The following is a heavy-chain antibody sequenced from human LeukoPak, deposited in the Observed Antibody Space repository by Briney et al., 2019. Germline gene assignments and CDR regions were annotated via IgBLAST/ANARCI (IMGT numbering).Heavy chain of an antibody. V-gene: IGHV3-7*01. J-gene: IGHJ4*02. CDR2: IKQDESEK. CDR1: GFTFSSYW. D-gene: IGHD2-2*01. CDR3: AREDIVVVPAAFDY. Sequence: GGSLRLSCAASGFTFSSYWMSWVRQAPGKGLEWVANIKQDESEKYYVDSVKGRFTISRDNAKNSLYLQMNSLRAEDTAVYYCAREDIVVVPAAFDYWGQGTLVTVSS.